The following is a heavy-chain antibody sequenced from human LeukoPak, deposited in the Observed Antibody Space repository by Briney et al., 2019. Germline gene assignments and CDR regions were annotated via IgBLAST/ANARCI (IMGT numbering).Heavy chain of an antibody. V-gene: IGHV3-30-3*01. CDR1: GFTFSSYA. J-gene: IGHJ4*02. CDR2: ISYDGSNK. Sequence: GGSLRLSRAASGFTFSSYAMHWVRQAPGKGLEWVAVISYDGSNKYYADSVKGRFTISRDNSKNTLYLQMNSLRAEDTAVYYCARDYSDYSGHNFDYWGQGTLVTVSS. CDR3: ARDYSDYSGHNFDY. D-gene: IGHD3-22*01.